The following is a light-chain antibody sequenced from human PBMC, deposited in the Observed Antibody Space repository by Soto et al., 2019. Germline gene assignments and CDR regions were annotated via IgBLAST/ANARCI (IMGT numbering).Light chain of an antibody. J-gene: IGKJ4*01. CDR1: QSLLHSNGYNW. Sequence: EIVMTQSPLSLSVTPGEPASISCRSSQSLLHSNGYNWLDWYLQKPGQSPQLLIHLGSSRASGVPDRCSGSGSGTDFTLKISRVEAEDVGVYYCMQALQTPVTFGGGTKVEIK. CDR2: LGS. CDR3: MQALQTPVT. V-gene: IGKV2-28*01.